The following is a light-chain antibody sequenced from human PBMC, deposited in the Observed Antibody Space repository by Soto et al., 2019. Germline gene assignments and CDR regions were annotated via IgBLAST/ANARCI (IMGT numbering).Light chain of an antibody. Sequence: EIVLTQSPGTLSLSPGERATLSCRSSQSVSSSYLAWYLQKPGQAPRLLIYDVSSRATGIPDRFSGSGSGTDFTLTISRLEPEDFAVYYCQQYGSSPTFGQGTKVEIK. CDR2: DVS. CDR3: QQYGSSPT. J-gene: IGKJ1*01. V-gene: IGKV3-20*01. CDR1: QSVSSSY.